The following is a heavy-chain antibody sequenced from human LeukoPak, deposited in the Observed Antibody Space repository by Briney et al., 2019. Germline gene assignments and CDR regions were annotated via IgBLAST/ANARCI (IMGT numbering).Heavy chain of an antibody. V-gene: IGHV3-66*01. D-gene: IGHD3-22*01. CDR3: ARDLGIYYYDSSGYYS. Sequence: GGSLRLSCAASGFTVSSNYMSWVRQAPGKGLEWVSVIYSGGSTYHADSVKGRFTISRDNSKNTLYLQMNSLRDEDTAVYYCARDLGIYYYDSSGYYSWGQGTLVTVSS. CDR1: GFTVSSNY. J-gene: IGHJ4*02. CDR2: IYSGGST.